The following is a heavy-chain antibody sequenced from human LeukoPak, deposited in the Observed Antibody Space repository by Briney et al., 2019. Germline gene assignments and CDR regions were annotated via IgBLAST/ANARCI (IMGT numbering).Heavy chain of an antibody. CDR3: GKDDNWLQSQS. J-gene: IGHJ4*02. Sequence: GGSLRLSCAASGFTFSTHCMNWVRQAPGKGLEWVSGISGDGGTTYYADSVKGRFTISRDNSKSPLYLQINSLRAEDTAIYYCGKDDNWLQSQSWSQGTLVTVSS. CDR2: ISGDGGTT. V-gene: IGHV3-23*01. D-gene: IGHD5-24*01. CDR1: GFTFSTHC.